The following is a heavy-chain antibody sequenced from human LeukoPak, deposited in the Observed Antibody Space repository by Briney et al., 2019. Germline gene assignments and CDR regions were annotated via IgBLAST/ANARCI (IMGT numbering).Heavy chain of an antibody. D-gene: IGHD2-2*01. CDR3: ARPKGYCSSTSCYLFDY. V-gene: IGHV4-34*01. CDR2: INHSGST. Sequence: SETLSLTCAVYGGSFSGYYWSWVRQPPGKGLEWIGEINHSGSTNYNPSLKSRVTISVDTSKNQFSLKLSSVTAADTAVYYCARPKGYCSSTSCYLFDYWSQGTLVTVSS. J-gene: IGHJ4*02. CDR1: GGSFSGYY.